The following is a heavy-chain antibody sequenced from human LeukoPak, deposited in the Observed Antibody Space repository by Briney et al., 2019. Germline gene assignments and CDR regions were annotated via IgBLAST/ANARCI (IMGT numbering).Heavy chain of an antibody. CDR3: ARHWMDCSSTSCYYYYMDV. D-gene: IGHD2-2*01. CDR2: MNPNSGNT. J-gene: IGHJ6*03. V-gene: IGHV1-8*01. Sequence: ASVKVSCKASGYTFTSYDINWVRQATGQGLEWMGWMNPNSGNTGYAQKFQGRVTMTRNTSISTAYMELSSLRSEDTAVYYCARHWMDCSSTSCYYYYMDVWGKGTTVTVSS. CDR1: GYTFTSYD.